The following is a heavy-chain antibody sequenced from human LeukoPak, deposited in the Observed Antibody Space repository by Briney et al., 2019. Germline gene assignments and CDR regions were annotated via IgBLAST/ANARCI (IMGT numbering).Heavy chain of an antibody. CDR1: GGSISSSSYY. Sequence: SETLSLTCTVSGGSISSSSYYWGWIRQPPGKGLEWIGSIYYSGSTYYNPSLKSRVTISVDTSKNQFSLKLSSVTAADTAVYYCARHDGYSYGHHWGQGTLVTVSS. CDR2: IYYSGST. J-gene: IGHJ4*02. V-gene: IGHV4-39*01. D-gene: IGHD5-18*01. CDR3: ARHDGYSYGHH.